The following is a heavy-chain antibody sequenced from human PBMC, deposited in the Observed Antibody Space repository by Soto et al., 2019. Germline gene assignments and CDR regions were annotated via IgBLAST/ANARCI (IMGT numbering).Heavy chain of an antibody. D-gene: IGHD6-13*01. J-gene: IGHJ5*02. V-gene: IGHV3-21*01. CDR1: GFTFRSFT. Sequence: GGSLRLCCAASGFTFRSFTMNWRRQAGGEGVEWVSTRSSNSAYIYYTDAMRGRFTISRDNAKTSLQLHMNSLSAEDTAVYYCTRDASPDSSAWGLFDPWGPGTLVTVSS. CDR3: TRDASPDSSAWGLFDP. CDR2: RSSNSAYI.